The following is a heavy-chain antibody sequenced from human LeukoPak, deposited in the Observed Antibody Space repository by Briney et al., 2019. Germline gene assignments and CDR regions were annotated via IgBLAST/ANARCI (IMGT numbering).Heavy chain of an antibody. Sequence: GGPLRLSCAPSGFPFSSSWEHGVRQAPGRGRVWVSRISGDGGSTEYADSVKGRFAISRDNAKNTLYLQMNSLRAEDTAVYYCAARFRDGLDIWGQGTMVTVSS. J-gene: IGHJ3*02. CDR2: ISGDGGST. CDR1: GFPFSSSW. CDR3: AARFRDGLDI. V-gene: IGHV3-74*01.